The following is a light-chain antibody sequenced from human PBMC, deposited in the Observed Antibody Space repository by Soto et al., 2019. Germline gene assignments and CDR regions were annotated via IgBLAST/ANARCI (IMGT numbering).Light chain of an antibody. Sequence: DIQMTQSPSTLSASVGDRVTITCRASQSVSTWLAWYQQKPGKAPKLLIHKASTLENAVPSRFSGSGSGTDFTLTISSLQPDDFATYDGHQYHIYAVSFGGGTKVEIK. J-gene: IGKJ4*01. CDR2: KAS. CDR1: QSVSTW. V-gene: IGKV1-5*03. CDR3: HQYHIYAVS.